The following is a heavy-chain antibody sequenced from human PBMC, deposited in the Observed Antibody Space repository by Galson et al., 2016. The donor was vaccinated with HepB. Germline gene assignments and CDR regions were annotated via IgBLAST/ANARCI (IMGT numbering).Heavy chain of an antibody. CDR2: ISAYNGNT. D-gene: IGHD3-3*01. Sequence: SVKVSCKASGYTFTSYGISWVRQAPGQGLEWMGWISAYNGNTNYAQTLQGRVTMTTDTSTSTAYVELRSLRSDDTAVYYCAREYYDFWSGYYPPLDYWGQGTLVTVSS. CDR1: GYTFTSYG. CDR3: AREYYDFWSGYYPPLDY. J-gene: IGHJ4*02. V-gene: IGHV1-18*01.